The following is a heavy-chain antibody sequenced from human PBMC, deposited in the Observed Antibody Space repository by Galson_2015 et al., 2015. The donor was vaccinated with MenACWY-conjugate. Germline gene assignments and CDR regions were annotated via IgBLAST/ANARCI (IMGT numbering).Heavy chain of an antibody. J-gene: IGHJ4*02. CDR3: VRLNAYGPFDN. CDR1: GYTFTGYW. D-gene: IGHD2-8*01. Sequence: QSGAEVKKPGESLKISFRGSGYTFTGYWIGWVRQMPGRDLEWLGLIHSAGSDSKYGPLFGGQVTMSAEQSIRTAYLQWRSLKASDTAMYYCVRLNAYGPFDNLGQGTLVSV. CDR2: IHSAGSDS. V-gene: IGHV5-51*01.